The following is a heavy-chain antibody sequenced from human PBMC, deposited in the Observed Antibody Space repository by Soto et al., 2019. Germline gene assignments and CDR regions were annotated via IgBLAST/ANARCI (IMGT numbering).Heavy chain of an antibody. Sequence: SETLSLTCAVYGGSFSGYYWSWIRQPPGKGLEWIGEINHSGSTNYNPSLKSRVTISVDTSKNQFSLKLSSVTAADTAVYYCARLAYCGGDCYSAYYYYGMDVWGQGTTVTVSS. V-gene: IGHV4-34*01. CDR3: ARLAYCGGDCYSAYYYYGMDV. D-gene: IGHD2-21*02. CDR2: INHSGST. CDR1: GGSFSGYY. J-gene: IGHJ6*02.